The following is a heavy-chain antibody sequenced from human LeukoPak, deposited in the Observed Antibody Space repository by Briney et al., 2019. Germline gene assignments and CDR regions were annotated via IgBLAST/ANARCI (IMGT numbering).Heavy chain of an antibody. CDR2: ISYDGSNK. J-gene: IGHJ4*02. D-gene: IGHD3-10*01. Sequence: GRSLRLSCAASGFTFSSYGMHWVRQAPGKGLEWVAVISYDGSNKYYADSVKGRFTISRDNSKNTLYLQMNSLRADDTAVYYCASGGGLDYWGQGTLVTVSS. CDR1: GFTFSSYG. V-gene: IGHV3-30*03. CDR3: ASGGGLDY.